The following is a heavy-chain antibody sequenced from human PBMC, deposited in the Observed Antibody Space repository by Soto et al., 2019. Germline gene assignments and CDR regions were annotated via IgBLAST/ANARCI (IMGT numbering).Heavy chain of an antibody. CDR1: GYKFTSSW. CDR2: IFPSGSDT. J-gene: IGHJ5*02. CDR3: ARKDKSGYFNWFDP. Sequence: GESLKISCRTSGYKFTSSWIAWVRQKPGKGLEWTGIIFPSGSDTRYSPSFQGQVTISADRSTSTVFLQWASLKASDTAVYFCARKDKSGYFNWFDPWGQGTLVTVSS. D-gene: IGHD3-22*01. V-gene: IGHV5-51*01.